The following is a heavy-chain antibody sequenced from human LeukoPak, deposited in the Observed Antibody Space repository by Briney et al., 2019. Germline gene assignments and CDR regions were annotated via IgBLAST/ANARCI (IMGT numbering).Heavy chain of an antibody. CDR1: GFTFSDHW. CDR3: AGSPSYSRDYSYDAFDM. Sequence: GESLRLSCGASGFTFSDHWMHWVRQAPGKGLVWVSGIDTDGSTTRYADSVKGRFTISRDNAKNTLYLQMNSLRAEDTAIYWCAGSPSYSRDYSYDAFDMWGQGTMVTVSS. D-gene: IGHD2-15*01. CDR2: IDTDGSTT. J-gene: IGHJ3*02. V-gene: IGHV3-74*01.